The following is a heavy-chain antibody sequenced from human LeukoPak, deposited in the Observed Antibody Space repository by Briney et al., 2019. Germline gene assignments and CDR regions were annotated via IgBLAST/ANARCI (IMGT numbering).Heavy chain of an antibody. CDR3: ARDLQARRQENSGYSYGYAFDI. D-gene: IGHD5-18*01. CDR1: GFPFSIYG. Sequence: TGGSLTLFCAPSGFPFSIYGMHWVRHAPGKGLEWVAFIRYDGSNKYYADSVKGRFTISRGNSKTTLYLQMNSLRAEDTAVYYCARDLQARRQENSGYSYGYAFDIWGQGTMVTVSS. V-gene: IGHV3-30*02. CDR2: IRYDGSNK. J-gene: IGHJ3*02.